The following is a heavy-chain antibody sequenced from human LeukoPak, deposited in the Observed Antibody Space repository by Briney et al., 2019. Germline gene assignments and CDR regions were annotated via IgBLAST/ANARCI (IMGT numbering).Heavy chain of an antibody. CDR3: AKDQNESLDY. CDR2: ISYDGSNK. V-gene: IGHV3-30*18. CDR1: GFTFSSYG. Sequence: GGSLRLSCAASGFTFSSYGMHWVRQAPGKGLEWVAVISYDGSNKYYADSVKGRFTISRDNSKNTLYLQMNSLRAEDTAVYYCAKDQNESLDYWGQGTLVIVSS. D-gene: IGHD1-1*01. J-gene: IGHJ4*02.